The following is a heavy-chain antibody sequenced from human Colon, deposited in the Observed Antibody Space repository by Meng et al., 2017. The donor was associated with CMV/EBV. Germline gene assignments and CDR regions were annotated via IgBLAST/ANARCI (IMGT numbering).Heavy chain of an antibody. Sequence: RLSCAASGFTFSSYAMSWVRQAPGKGLEWVASISDAGINTYYADFVKGRFTISRDNSQDTLYLQLNSLGADDTALYYCAKDQRIWGVGGQGTLVTVSS. J-gene: IGHJ4*02. CDR2: ISDAGINT. CDR1: GFTFSSYA. D-gene: IGHD3-10*01. V-gene: IGHV3-23*01. CDR3: AKDQRIWGV.